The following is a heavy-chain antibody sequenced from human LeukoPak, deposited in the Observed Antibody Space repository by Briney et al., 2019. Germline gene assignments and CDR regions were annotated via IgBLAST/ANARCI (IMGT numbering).Heavy chain of an antibody. CDR1: GFSFSAYG. CDR2: IWYDESSK. D-gene: IGHD6-13*01. V-gene: IGHV3-33*01. Sequence: GGSLRLSCAASGFSFSAYGVHWVRQAPGKGLEWVAVIWYDESSKDYADSVKGRFTLSRDNSKNTLYLQMNSLTVKDTAVYYCARSQSSSLIDYWGQGTLVTVSS. CDR3: ARSQSSSLIDY. J-gene: IGHJ4*02.